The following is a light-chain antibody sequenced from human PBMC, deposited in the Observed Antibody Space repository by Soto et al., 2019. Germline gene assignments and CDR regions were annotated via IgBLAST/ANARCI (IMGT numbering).Light chain of an antibody. CDR2: SNN. CDR3: AACDDSRNGPEVV. V-gene: IGLV1-44*01. CDR1: SSNIGSNT. Sequence: QSVLTQPPSASGTPGQRVTISCSGSSSNIGSNTVNWYQQLPGTAPKLLIYSNNQRPSGVPDRFSGSKSDSSASLAISGLQSEDEAEYYCAACDDSRNGPEVVFGGGTKLTVL. J-gene: IGLJ2*01.